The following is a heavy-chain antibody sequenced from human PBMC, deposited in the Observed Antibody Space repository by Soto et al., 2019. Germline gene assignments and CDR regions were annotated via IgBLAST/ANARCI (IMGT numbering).Heavy chain of an antibody. CDR3: ARVDPRGVAVVRDY. CDR1: GNTFASHA. D-gene: IGHD3-10*01. J-gene: IGHJ4*02. Sequence: ASVKLSCKASGNTFASHAFSWVRQAPGQGLEWMGWISGFNVQTKYALKFQGRVTLTTDTYTSKAYMELRRLRSDDTAVYFCARVDPRGVAVVRDYWGQGTLVTVSS. V-gene: IGHV1-18*01. CDR2: ISGFNVQT.